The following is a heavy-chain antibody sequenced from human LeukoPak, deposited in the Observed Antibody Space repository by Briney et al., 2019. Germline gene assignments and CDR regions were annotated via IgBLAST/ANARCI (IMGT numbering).Heavy chain of an antibody. D-gene: IGHD3-10*01. J-gene: IGHJ4*02. CDR2: ISSSGSTI. CDR1: GFTFSSYE. V-gene: IGHV3-48*03. CDR3: ARTYYYGSGSYYNMDY. Sequence: PGGSLRLSCAASGFTFSSYEMNWVRQAPGKGLEWVSYISSSGSTIYYADSVKGRFTISRDNAKNSLYLQMNSLRAEDTAVYYCARTYYYGSGSYYNMDYWGQGTPVTVSS.